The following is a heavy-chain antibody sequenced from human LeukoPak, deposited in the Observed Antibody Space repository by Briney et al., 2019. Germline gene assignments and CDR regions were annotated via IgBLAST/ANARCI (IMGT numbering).Heavy chain of an antibody. CDR3: AKPRGDWYSFAFDY. J-gene: IGHJ4*02. Sequence: PGRSLRLSCAASGFTFDDYVMHWVRQAPGKGLEWVSGISWNSGNIGYADSVKGRFTISRDSAKSSLYLQMSSLRAEDTALYYCAKPRGDWYSFAFDYWGQGTLVTVSS. D-gene: IGHD6-19*01. V-gene: IGHV3-9*01. CDR2: ISWNSGNI. CDR1: GFTFDDYV.